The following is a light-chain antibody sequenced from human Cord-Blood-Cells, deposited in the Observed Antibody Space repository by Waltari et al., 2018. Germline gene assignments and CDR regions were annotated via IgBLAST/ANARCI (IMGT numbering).Light chain of an antibody. V-gene: IGLV1-40*01. CDR2: GNS. Sequence: QSVLTQPPSVSGAPGQRVTIPCTGSSPHIGAGYDVHLSQQLPGTAPKLPIYGNSNRPSGVPDRFSGSKSGTSASLAITGLQAEDEADYYCQSYDSSVVFGGGTKLTVL. CDR1: SPHIGAGYD. CDR3: QSYDSSVV. J-gene: IGLJ2*01.